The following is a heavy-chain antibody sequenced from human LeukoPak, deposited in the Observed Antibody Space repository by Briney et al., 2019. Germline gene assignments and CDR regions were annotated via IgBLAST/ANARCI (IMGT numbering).Heavy chain of an antibody. CDR1: GVSVSSGGHY. J-gene: IGHJ4*02. D-gene: IGHD2-15*01. V-gene: IGHV4-39*01. Sequence: SETLSLTCIVSGVSVSSGGHYWGWIRQPPGKGLEWIGSIYYSGSTYYNPSLNNRVTIFIDMSKNQFSLRLNSVTATDTAVYYCARLVCGGGSCPAEFDYWGQGTLVTVSS. CDR2: IYYSGST. CDR3: ARLVCGGGSCPAEFDY.